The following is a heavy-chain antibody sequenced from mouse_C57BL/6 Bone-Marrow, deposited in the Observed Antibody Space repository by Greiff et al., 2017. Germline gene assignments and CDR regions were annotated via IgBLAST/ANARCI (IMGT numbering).Heavy chain of an antibody. D-gene: IGHD1-1*01. Sequence: VQLVESGAELARPGASVKLSCKASGYTFTSYGISWVKQRTGQGLEWIGEIYPRSGNTYYNEKFKGKATLTADKSSSTAYMELRSLTSEDSAVYFCARRYYGSSYDFDYWGQGTTLTVSS. CDR2: IYPRSGNT. V-gene: IGHV1-81*01. J-gene: IGHJ2*01. CDR3: ARRYYGSSYDFDY. CDR1: GYTFTSYG.